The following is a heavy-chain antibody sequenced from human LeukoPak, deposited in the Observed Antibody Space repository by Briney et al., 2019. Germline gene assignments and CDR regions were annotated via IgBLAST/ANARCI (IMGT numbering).Heavy chain of an antibody. CDR3: AVAPGDY. CDR1: GYTFTDYY. V-gene: IGHV1-2*02. Sequence: SVKVSCKASGYTFTDYYIYWVRRAPGQGLEWMGWINPNSDYTFYAQKFQGRVTLTRDTSISTVYMELTTLTSDDTALYYCAVAPGDYWGQGTLVSVSA. CDR2: INPNSDYT. D-gene: IGHD2-21*01. J-gene: IGHJ4*02.